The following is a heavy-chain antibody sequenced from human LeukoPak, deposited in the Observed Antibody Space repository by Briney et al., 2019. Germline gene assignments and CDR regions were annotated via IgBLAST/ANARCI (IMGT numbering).Heavy chain of an antibody. V-gene: IGHV4-59*01. CDR1: GGSICSLL. Sequence: LGTLSLTCAVSGGSICSLLWSWIGGPPGKGLGWLGYMYYSRSTNYNPSLKIRVTISVDTSKNQFSLKLSSVTAADTAVYYCARVGYDFWSGYYKFYYYYYMDVWGKGTTVTVSS. CDR3: ARVGYDFWSGYYKFYYYYYMDV. D-gene: IGHD3-3*01. CDR2: MYYSRST. J-gene: IGHJ6*03.